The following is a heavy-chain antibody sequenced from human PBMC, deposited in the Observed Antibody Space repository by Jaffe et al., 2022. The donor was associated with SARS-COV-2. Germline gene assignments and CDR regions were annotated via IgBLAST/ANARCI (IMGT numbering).Heavy chain of an antibody. D-gene: IGHD2-2*01. V-gene: IGHV3-43D*03. CDR2: ISWDGGNT. CDR1: GFTFDDHV. Sequence: EVQLVESGGIVVQPGGSLRLSCAASGFTFDDHVMHWVRQAPGKGLEWVSLISWDGGNTVYADSVKGRFTISRDNSKNSLYLQMNSLRAEDTALYHCARGGGSGRRQLSDPNYSYYYYMDVWGKGTTVTVSS. J-gene: IGHJ6*03. CDR3: ARGGGSGRRQLSDPNYSYYYYMDV.